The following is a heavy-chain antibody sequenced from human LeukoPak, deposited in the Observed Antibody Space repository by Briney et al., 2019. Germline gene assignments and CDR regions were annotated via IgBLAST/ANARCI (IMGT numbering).Heavy chain of an antibody. J-gene: IGHJ4*02. CDR3: ARERGYNYGYSGYYDQ. Sequence: GGALRLSCAASGFTFSNFEMNWVRQAPGKGLEWISYISTSGASTYYADSVKGRVTVSRDNAKNSMYLRMDALRAEDTAVYYCARERGYNYGYSGYYDQWGQGILVTVSS. CDR2: ISTSGAST. D-gene: IGHD5-18*01. V-gene: IGHV3-48*03. CDR1: GFTFSNFE.